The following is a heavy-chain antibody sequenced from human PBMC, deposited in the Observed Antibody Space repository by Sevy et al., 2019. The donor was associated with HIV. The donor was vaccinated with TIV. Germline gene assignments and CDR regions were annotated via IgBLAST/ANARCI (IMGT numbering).Heavy chain of an antibody. CDR2: LSFGCGEI. J-gene: IGHJ4*02. D-gene: IGHD2-8*01. V-gene: IGHV3-23*01. CDR1: GFTFSKYS. CDR3: AREGCTKPQDY. Sequence: GGSLRLSCAASGFTFSKYSMSWVRQPPGKGLEWVSTLSFGCGEINYADSVKGRFTISRDNSKSSVYLQMNNLRPEDTAVYYCAREGCTKPQDYWGQVTLVTVSS.